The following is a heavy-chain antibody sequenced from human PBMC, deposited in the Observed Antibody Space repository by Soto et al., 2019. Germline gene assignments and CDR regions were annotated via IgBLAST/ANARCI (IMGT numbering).Heavy chain of an antibody. Sequence: PGGSLRLSCAASGFTFSSYTMNWVRQAPGKGLEWVSTFVGSTGSTFYADSVKGRFTISRDDSKNKLYLQMNSLRAEDTAVFYCAKRHTTVATPANYFDYWGQGTLVTVSS. CDR1: GFTFSSYT. CDR2: FVGSTGST. J-gene: IGHJ4*02. V-gene: IGHV3-23*01. D-gene: IGHD1-1*01. CDR3: AKRHTTVATPANYFDY.